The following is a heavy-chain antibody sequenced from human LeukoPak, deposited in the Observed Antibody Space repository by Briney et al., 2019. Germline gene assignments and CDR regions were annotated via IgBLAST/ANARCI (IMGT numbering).Heavy chain of an antibody. Sequence: ASVKVSCKASGYTFNTYGITWVRQAPGQGLEWMGWISGYNGKTKYAQKLQDRVTMTTDTSTTTAYMELRSLRFDDMAVYYCARSHSSSWCFDPWGQGTLVTVSS. V-gene: IGHV1-18*03. J-gene: IGHJ5*02. D-gene: IGHD6-13*01. CDR3: ARSHSSSWCFDP. CDR2: ISGYNGKT. CDR1: GYTFNTYG.